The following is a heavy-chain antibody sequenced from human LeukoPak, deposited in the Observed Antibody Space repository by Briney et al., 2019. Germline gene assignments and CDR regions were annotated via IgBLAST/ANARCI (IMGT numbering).Heavy chain of an antibody. CDR2: ISAYNGNT. J-gene: IGHJ4*02. CDR1: GYTFTSYG. D-gene: IGHD3-22*01. Sequence: ASVKVSCKASGYTFTSYGISWVRQAPGQGLEWMGWISAYNGNTNYAQKLQGRVTMTTDTSTSTAYMEPRSLRSDDTAVYYCARTGTVDYYYDSSGYYEGSDYWGQGTLVTVSS. CDR3: ARTGTVDYYYDSSGYYEGSDY. V-gene: IGHV1-18*01.